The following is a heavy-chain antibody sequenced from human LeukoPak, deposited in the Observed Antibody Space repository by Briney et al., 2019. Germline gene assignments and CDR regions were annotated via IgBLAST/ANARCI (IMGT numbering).Heavy chain of an antibody. CDR2: IRSKAYGGTT. Sequence: PGGSLRLSCTASGFTFGDYAMSWFRQAPGKGLEWVGFIRSKAYGGTTEYAASVKGRFTISRDDSKSIAYLQMNSLKTEDTAVYHCTRATLWFGESRRFDYWGQGTLVTVSS. V-gene: IGHV3-49*03. CDR3: TRATLWFGESRRFDY. CDR1: GFTFGDYA. J-gene: IGHJ4*02. D-gene: IGHD3-10*01.